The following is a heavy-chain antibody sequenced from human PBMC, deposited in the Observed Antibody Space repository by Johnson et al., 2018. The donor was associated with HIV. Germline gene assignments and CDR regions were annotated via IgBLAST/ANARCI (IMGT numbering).Heavy chain of an antibody. J-gene: IGHJ3*02. V-gene: IGHV3-15*01. Sequence: VQVVESGGGLVQPGRSLRLSCAASGFTFDDYAMHWVRQVPGKGLEWVGRIKSKTDGGTTDYAAPVKGRFTISRDDSKDTLYLQINSLKTEDTAVYYCTSEGAFYDAFDIWGQGAMVTVSS. CDR1: GFTFDDYA. D-gene: IGHD3-16*01. CDR3: TSEGAFYDAFDI. CDR2: IKSKTDGGTT.